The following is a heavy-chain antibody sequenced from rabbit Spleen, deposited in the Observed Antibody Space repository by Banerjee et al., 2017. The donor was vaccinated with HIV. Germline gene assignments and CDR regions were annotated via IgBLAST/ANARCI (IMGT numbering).Heavy chain of an antibody. J-gene: IGHJ4*01. CDR1: GFSFSSSD. CDR2: IVNGNGNT. V-gene: IGHV1S47*01. CDR3: AREGGIVVAGAFNL. Sequence: LEESGGGLVQPEGSLALTCKASGFSFSSSDYICRVRQAPGKGPEWIACIVNGNGNTYYASWVNGRFTISRSTSLATVTLQVTSLTVADTATYFCAREGGIVVAGAFNLWGQGTLVTVS. D-gene: IGHD4-1*01.